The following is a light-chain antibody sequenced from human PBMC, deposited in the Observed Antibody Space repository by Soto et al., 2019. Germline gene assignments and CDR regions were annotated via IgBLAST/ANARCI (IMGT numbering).Light chain of an antibody. Sequence: EIVLTQSPGSVSLSPGERATLSCRASETVKKNSLAWYQQKPGQAPRLLIYGASRRATGIPDSFSGSGSETAFILTIRRLEPDNSAVYYCQQYAISPPPFGGGTKVEI. CDR2: GAS. J-gene: IGKJ4*01. CDR1: ETVKKNS. V-gene: IGKV3-20*01. CDR3: QQYAISPPP.